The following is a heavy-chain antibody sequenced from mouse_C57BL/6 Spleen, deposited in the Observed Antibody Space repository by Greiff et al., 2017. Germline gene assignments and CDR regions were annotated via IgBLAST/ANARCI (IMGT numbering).Heavy chain of an antibody. CDR1: GFTFSSYG. D-gene: IGHD2-4*01. Sequence: EVQGVESGGDLVKPGGSLKLSCAASGFTFSSYGMSWVRQTPDKRLEWVATISSGGSSTYYPDGVKGRFTISRDNAKNTLYLQMSSLKSEDAAMYYCARRGYDYDDGAWFAYWGQGTLVTVSA. J-gene: IGHJ3*01. V-gene: IGHV5-6*01. CDR2: ISSGGSST. CDR3: ARRGYDYDDGAWFAY.